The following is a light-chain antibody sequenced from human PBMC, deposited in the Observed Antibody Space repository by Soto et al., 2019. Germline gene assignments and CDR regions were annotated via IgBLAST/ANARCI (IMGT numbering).Light chain of an antibody. V-gene: IGKV3-15*01. CDR1: QSVSSN. CDR2: GAS. J-gene: IGKJ5*01. Sequence: EIVLAQSPATLSVSPGERATLSCRASQSVSSNLAWYQQKPGQAPRLLIYGASTRATGIPARFSGSGSGTEFTLTISSLEPEDVAVYYCQHRMNWPLTLGQGTRLEIK. CDR3: QHRMNWPLT.